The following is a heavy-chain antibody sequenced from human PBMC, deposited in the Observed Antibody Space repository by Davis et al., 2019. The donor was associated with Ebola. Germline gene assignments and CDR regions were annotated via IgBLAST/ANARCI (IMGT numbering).Heavy chain of an antibody. Sequence: SETLSLTCTVSGGSISSGDYYWSWIRQPPGKGLEWIGYIYYSGSTYYNPSLKSRVTISVDTSKNQFSLKLSSVTAADTAVYYCARAYYDSSGYYYPIFDYWGQGTLVTVSS. CDR1: GGSISSGDYY. D-gene: IGHD3-22*01. V-gene: IGHV4-30-4*01. CDR3: ARAYYDSSGYYYPIFDY. J-gene: IGHJ4*02. CDR2: IYYSGST.